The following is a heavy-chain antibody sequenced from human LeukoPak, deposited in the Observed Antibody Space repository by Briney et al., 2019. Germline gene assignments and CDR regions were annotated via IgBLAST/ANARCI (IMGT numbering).Heavy chain of an antibody. D-gene: IGHD3-10*01. CDR2: NSGSGGNT. V-gene: IGHV3-23*01. Sequence: PGGSLRLSCAASGFTFSSYAMSWVRQAPGKGLEWVSANSGSGGNTYYADSVKGRFTISRDNSKNTPYLQMNSLRAEDTAVYYCAKDYGVWFDPWGQGTLVTVSS. J-gene: IGHJ5*02. CDR3: AKDYGVWFDP. CDR1: GFTFSSYA.